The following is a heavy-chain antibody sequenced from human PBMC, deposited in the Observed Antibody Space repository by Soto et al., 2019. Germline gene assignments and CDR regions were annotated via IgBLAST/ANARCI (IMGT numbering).Heavy chain of an antibody. CDR1: GYSFTSYW. V-gene: IGHV5-51*01. D-gene: IGHD3-3*01. CDR2: IYPGDSDT. Sequence: PGESLKISCKGSGYSFTSYWIGWVRQMPGKVLEWMGIIYPGDSDTRYSPSFQGQVTISADKSISTAYLQWSSLKASDTAMYYCARLNVKYYDFWSGYYGGSYYYGMDVWGQGXTVTVSS. J-gene: IGHJ6*02. CDR3: ARLNVKYYDFWSGYYGGSYYYGMDV.